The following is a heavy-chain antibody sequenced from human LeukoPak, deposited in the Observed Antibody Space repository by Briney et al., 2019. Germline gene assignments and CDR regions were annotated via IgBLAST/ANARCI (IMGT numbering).Heavy chain of an antibody. CDR2: ITSDSATI. Sequence: PGGSLRLSCAASGFTFSTYNMNWVRQAPGKGLEWVSYITSDSATIYYADSVKGRFTISRDNAKNSLYLQMNDLRAEDTAVYYCAKGGRGNGEVYWGQGTLVTVSS. D-gene: IGHD2-8*01. V-gene: IGHV3-48*01. CDR3: AKGGRGNGEVY. J-gene: IGHJ4*02. CDR1: GFTFSTYN.